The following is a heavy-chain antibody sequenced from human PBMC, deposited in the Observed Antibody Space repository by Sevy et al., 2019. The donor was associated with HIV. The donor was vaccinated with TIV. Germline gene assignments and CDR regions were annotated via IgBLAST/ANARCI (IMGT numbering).Heavy chain of an antibody. CDR3: ARVRYNYGQHYFDY. J-gene: IGHJ4*02. V-gene: IGHV3-11*06. Sequence: GGSLRLSCTASGFTFSDYYMSWIRQAPGKGLEWVSDISTSSNYITYADSVKGRFTISRHNAKNSLYLQMNSLRAEDTAVYFCARVRYNYGQHYFDYWGQGTLVTVSS. D-gene: IGHD5-18*01. CDR2: ISTSSNYI. CDR1: GFTFSDYY.